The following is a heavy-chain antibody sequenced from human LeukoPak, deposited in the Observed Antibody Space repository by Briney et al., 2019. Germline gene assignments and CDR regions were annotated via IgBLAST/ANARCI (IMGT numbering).Heavy chain of an antibody. V-gene: IGHV4-59*01. CDR3: ARALWRGYSYGWVDY. CDR2: IYYSGST. D-gene: IGHD5-18*01. Sequence: PSETLSLTCTVSGGSISSYYWSWIRQPPGKGLEWIGYIYYSGSTNNNPSLKSRVTISVDTSKNQFSLKLSSVTAADTAVYYCARALWRGYSYGWVDYWGQGTLVTVSS. CDR1: GGSISSYY. J-gene: IGHJ4*02.